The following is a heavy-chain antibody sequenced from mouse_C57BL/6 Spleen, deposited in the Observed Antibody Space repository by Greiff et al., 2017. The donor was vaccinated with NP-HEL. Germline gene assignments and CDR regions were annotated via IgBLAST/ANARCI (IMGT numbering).Heavy chain of an antibody. J-gene: IGHJ2*01. D-gene: IGHD1-1*01. Sequence: EVKLVESGPGLVKPSQSLSLTCSVTGYSITSGYYWNWIRQFPGNKLEWMGYISYDGSNNYNPSLKNRISITRDTSKNQFFLKLNSVTTEDTATYYCARLTTVVDYWGQGTTLTVSS. CDR1: GYSITSGYY. CDR2: ISYDGSN. V-gene: IGHV3-6*01. CDR3: ARLTTVVDY.